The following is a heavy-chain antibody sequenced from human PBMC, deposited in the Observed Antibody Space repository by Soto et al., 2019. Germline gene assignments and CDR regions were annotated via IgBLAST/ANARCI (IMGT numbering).Heavy chain of an antibody. Sequence: GSLRLSCAASGFTFSSYAMSWVRQAPGKGLEWASAISGSGGSTYYADSVKGRFTISRDNSKNTLYLQMNSLRAEDTAVYYCAKGIGYREYYYMDVWGKGTTVTVSS. D-gene: IGHD6-25*01. CDR1: GFTFSSYA. V-gene: IGHV3-23*01. J-gene: IGHJ6*03. CDR2: ISGSGGST. CDR3: AKGIGYREYYYMDV.